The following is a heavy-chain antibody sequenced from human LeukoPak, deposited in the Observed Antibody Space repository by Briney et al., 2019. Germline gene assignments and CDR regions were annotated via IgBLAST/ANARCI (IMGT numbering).Heavy chain of an antibody. Sequence: SQTLSLTCTVSGDSISSGSYYRSWIRQPAGKGLDWIGRIYTSVSTNYNPSLKRRVTISVDTTKNQFSLKPSSGTAPVSAVYYCARSSPVGVIFYFDYWGRGTLVSVSS. CDR3: ARSSPVGVIFYFDY. CDR2: IYTSVST. CDR1: GDSISSGSYY. J-gene: IGHJ4*02. D-gene: IGHD3-10*01. V-gene: IGHV4-61*02.